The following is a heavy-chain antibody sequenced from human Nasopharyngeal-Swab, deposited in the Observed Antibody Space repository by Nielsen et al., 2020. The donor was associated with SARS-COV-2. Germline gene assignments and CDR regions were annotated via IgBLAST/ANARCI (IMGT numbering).Heavy chain of an antibody. CDR1: GYSFTSYW. D-gene: IGHD6-19*01. CDR3: AGGSSGWPDY. V-gene: IGHV5-10-1*01. Sequence: GESLKISCKGSGYSFTSYWISWVRQMPGKGLEWMGRIDPSDSYTNYSPSFQGHVTISADKSISTAYLQWSSLKASDIAMYYCAGGSSGWPDYWGQGTLVTVSS. J-gene: IGHJ4*02. CDR2: IDPSDSYT.